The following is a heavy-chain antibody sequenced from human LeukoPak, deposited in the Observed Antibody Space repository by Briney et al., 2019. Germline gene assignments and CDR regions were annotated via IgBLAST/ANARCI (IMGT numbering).Heavy chain of an antibody. V-gene: IGHV4-59*01. Sequence: SETLSLTCTVSGGSISSYYWSWIRQPPGKGLEWIGYIYYSGSTNYNPSLKRRVIISVDTSKNQFSLKLSSVTAADTAVYYCAGTYCSGGSCYSGGFDYWGQGTLVTVSS. D-gene: IGHD2-15*01. CDR1: GGSISSYY. CDR3: AGTYCSGGSCYSGGFDY. CDR2: IYYSGST. J-gene: IGHJ4*02.